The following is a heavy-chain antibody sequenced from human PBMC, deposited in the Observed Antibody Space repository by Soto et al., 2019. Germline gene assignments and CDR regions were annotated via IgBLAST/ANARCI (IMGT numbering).Heavy chain of an antibody. CDR3: ARDRQRWGCSGGSCYSLFDP. V-gene: IGHV3-30-3*01. CDR1: GFTFSIYA. D-gene: IGHD2-15*01. J-gene: IGHJ5*02. Sequence: PGGSLRLSCAASGFTFSIYAMHWVRQAPGKGLEWVAVISYDGSNKYYADSVKGRFTISRDNSKNTLYLQMNSLRAEDTAVYYCARDRQRWGCSGGSCYSLFDPWGQGTLVTVSS. CDR2: ISYDGSNK.